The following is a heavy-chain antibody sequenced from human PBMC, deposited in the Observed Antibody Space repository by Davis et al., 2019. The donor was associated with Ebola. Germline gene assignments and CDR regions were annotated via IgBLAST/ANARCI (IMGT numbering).Heavy chain of an antibody. V-gene: IGHV5-51*01. CDR3: ARPRDPYYYYGLAV. D-gene: IGHD2-21*02. CDR2: ISPGDSHT. J-gene: IGHJ6*02. Sequence: KVSCKGSGYSFAYYWISWVRQLPGKGLHYMGMISPGDSHTNYNPSFQGHVIMSADTSTRTAYLQWNSLKASDSAIYYCARPRDPYYYYGLAVWGPGTTVTVSS. CDR1: GYSFAYYW.